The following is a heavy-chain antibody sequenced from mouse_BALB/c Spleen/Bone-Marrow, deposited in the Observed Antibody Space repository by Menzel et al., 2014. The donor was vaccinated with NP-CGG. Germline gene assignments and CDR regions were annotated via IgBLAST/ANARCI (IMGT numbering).Heavy chain of an antibody. J-gene: IGHJ3*01. D-gene: IGHD2-4*01. V-gene: IGHV1-14*01. CDR2: INPYNDGT. Sequence: EVQVVESGPELVKPGASVKMSCKASGYTFTSYVTHWVKQKPGQDLEWIGYINPYNDGTKYNEKFKGKATLTSDKSSSTAYMGLSSLTSEDSAVYYCASRSTMISWFAYWGQGTLVAVSA. CDR3: ASRSTMISWFAY. CDR1: GYTFTSYV.